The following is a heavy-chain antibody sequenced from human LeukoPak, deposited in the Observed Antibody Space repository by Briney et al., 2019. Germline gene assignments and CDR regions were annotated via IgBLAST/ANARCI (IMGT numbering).Heavy chain of an antibody. D-gene: IGHD5-24*01. CDR3: ARRTPQRALDN. V-gene: IGHV3-11*01. J-gene: IGHJ4*02. Sequence: PGGSLRLSCAASRFTFSAYWMHWVRQAPGKGLEWVSSIGFSGSPIYYADSVKGRFTISRDNAKNSLFLQINSLRAEDTAVYYCARRTPQRALDNWGQGILVTVSS. CDR2: IGFSGSPI. CDR1: RFTFSAYW.